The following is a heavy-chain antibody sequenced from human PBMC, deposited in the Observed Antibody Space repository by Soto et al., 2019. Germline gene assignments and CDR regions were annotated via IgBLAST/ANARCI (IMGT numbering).Heavy chain of an antibody. D-gene: IGHD5-12*01. V-gene: IGHV6-1*01. CDR3: ARGSWDDVSGHYYMDV. J-gene: IGHJ6*03. CDR1: GDSVSSNSAG. Sequence: QVQLQLSGPGLMEPSQTLSLTCVISGDSVSSNSAGWNWVRQTPSRGLEWLGRTYYKSKWFNNYAVSVKSRITINPATSQNQFSLHLDSVTPEDTAVYFCARGSWDDVSGHYYMDVWGKGTTVTVSS. CDR2: TYYKSKWFN.